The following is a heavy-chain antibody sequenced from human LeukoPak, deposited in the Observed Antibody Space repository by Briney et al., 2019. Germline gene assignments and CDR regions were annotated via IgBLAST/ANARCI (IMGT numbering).Heavy chain of an antibody. Sequence: GGSLRLSCAASGFTFSDYYMSWIRQAPGKGLGWVSYISSSSSYTNYADSVKGRLTIYRDNAKNSLYLQMNSLRAEDTAVYYCARDSSSWYPLFPSHPFDYWGQGTLVTVSS. D-gene: IGHD6-13*01. CDR2: ISSSSSYT. CDR1: GFTFSDYY. J-gene: IGHJ4*02. V-gene: IGHV3-11*06. CDR3: ARDSSSWYPLFPSHPFDY.